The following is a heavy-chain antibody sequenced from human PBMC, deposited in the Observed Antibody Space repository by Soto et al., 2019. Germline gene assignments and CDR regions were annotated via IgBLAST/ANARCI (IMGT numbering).Heavy chain of an antibody. CDR2: IYYSGSS. D-gene: IGHD2-21*02. Sequence: QVQLQESGPGLVKPSETLSLTCTVSGGSISSYYWSWIRQPPGKGLEWIGPIYYSGSSNFNPSLKCRVTISIDTSQNQFSLKLSSVTAADPAVYYCARHWGGAYCGGDCYPFDYWGQGTLVTVSS. J-gene: IGHJ4*02. CDR1: GGSISSYY. V-gene: IGHV4-59*08. CDR3: ARHWGGAYCGGDCYPFDY.